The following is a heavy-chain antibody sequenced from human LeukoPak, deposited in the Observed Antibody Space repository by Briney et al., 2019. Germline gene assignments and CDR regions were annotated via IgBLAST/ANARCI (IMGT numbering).Heavy chain of an antibody. V-gene: IGHV4-39*01. CDR3: ARSYCSSTSCYAGGHFQH. Sequence: PSETLSLTCTVSGGSISSSNYYWGWIRQPPGKGLEWIGNIYYSGSTYYNPSLKSRVTISVDTSKNQFSLQLSSVTAAAPAVYYCARSYCSSTSCYAGGHFQHWGQGTLVTVSS. D-gene: IGHD2-2*01. CDR2: IYYSGST. CDR1: GGSISSSNYY. J-gene: IGHJ1*01.